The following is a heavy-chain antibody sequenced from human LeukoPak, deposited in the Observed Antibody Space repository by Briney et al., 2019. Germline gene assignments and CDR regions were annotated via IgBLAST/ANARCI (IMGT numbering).Heavy chain of an antibody. J-gene: IGHJ6*02. CDR3: ARGSSTSSDMGSYYYYGMDV. V-gene: IGHV1-69*13. D-gene: IGHD2-2*01. CDR2: IIPIFGTA. Sequence: SVKVSCKASGGTFSSHAISWVRQAPGQGLEWMGGIIPIFGTANYAQKFQGRVTITADESTSTAYMELSSLRSEDTAVYYCARGSSTSSDMGSYYYYGMDVWGQGTTVTVSS. CDR1: GGTFSSHA.